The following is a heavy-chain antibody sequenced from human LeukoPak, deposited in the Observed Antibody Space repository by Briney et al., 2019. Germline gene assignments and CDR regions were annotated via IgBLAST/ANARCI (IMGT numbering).Heavy chain of an antibody. D-gene: IGHD3-10*01. CDR2: IRYDGSNK. CDR3: AKVTTDSGSYYIMGVFDY. V-gene: IGHV3-30*02. Sequence: GGSLRLSCAASGFTFSSYGMHWVRQAPGKGLEWVAFIRYDGSNKYYADSVKGRFTISRDNSKNTLYLKMNSLRAEDTAVYYCAKVTTDSGSYYIMGVFDYWGQGTLVTVSS. CDR1: GFTFSSYG. J-gene: IGHJ4*02.